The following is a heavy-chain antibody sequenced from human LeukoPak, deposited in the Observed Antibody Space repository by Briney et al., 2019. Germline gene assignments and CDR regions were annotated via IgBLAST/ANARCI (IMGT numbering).Heavy chain of an antibody. V-gene: IGHV3-23*01. Sequence: GGSLRLSCAASGFTFSSYGMSWVRQAPGKGLEWVSAISGSGGSTYYADSVKGRFTISRDNSKNTLYLQMNSLRAEDTAVYYCAKGGRGIMITFGVAFDIWSQGTMVTVSS. D-gene: IGHD3-16*01. CDR1: GFTFSSYG. CDR2: ISGSGGST. CDR3: AKGGRGIMITFGVAFDI. J-gene: IGHJ3*02.